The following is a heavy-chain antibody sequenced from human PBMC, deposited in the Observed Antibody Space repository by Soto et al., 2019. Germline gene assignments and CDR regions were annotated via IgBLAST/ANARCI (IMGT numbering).Heavy chain of an antibody. CDR1: GGSVSSGSYY. Sequence: QVQLQESGPGLVKPSETLSLTCTVSGGSVSSGSYYWSWIRQPPGKGLEWIGYIYYSGSTNYNPSLTRRFTISVDTSKNQFALKLSSVTAADTAVYYCATESIAVAGTQVDYWGQGTLVTVSS. D-gene: IGHD6-19*01. V-gene: IGHV4-61*01. J-gene: IGHJ4*02. CDR3: ATESIAVAGTQVDY. CDR2: IYYSGST.